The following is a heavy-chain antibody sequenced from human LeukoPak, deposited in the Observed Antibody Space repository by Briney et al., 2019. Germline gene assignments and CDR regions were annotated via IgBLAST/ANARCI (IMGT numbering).Heavy chain of an antibody. CDR1: GFTFSSYN. CDR2: ISSSGSTI. CDR3: ARAIGYYDSSGYSLGAFDI. Sequence: GGSLRLSCAASGFTFSSYNMNWVRQAPGKGLEWVSYISSSGSTIYYADSVKGRFTISRDNAKNSLYLQMNSLRAEDTAVYYCARAIGYYDSSGYSLGAFDIWGQGTMVTVSS. V-gene: IGHV3-48*04. J-gene: IGHJ3*02. D-gene: IGHD3-22*01.